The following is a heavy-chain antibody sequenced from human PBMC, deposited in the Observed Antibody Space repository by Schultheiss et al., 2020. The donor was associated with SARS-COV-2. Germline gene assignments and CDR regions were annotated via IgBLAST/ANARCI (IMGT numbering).Heavy chain of an antibody. Sequence: SETLSLTCAVSGYSISSGYYWGWIRQPPGKGLEWIGSIYHSGSTYYNPSLKSRVTISVDTSKNQFSLKLSSVTAADTAVYYCARTITVYYYYGMDVWGQGTTVTVSS. J-gene: IGHJ6*02. V-gene: IGHV4-38-2*01. D-gene: IGHD5-12*01. CDR1: GYSISSGYY. CDR2: IYHSGST. CDR3: ARTITVYYYYGMDV.